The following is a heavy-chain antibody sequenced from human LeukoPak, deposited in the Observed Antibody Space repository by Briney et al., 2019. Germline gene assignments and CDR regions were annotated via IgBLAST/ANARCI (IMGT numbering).Heavy chain of an antibody. D-gene: IGHD3-22*01. CDR1: GGSISSGGYY. Sequence: SETLSLTCTVSGGSISSGGYYWSWIRQHPGKGLEWIGYIYYSGSTYYNLSLKSRVTISVDTSKSQFSLKLSSVTAEDTAVYYCARDCHYYDSSGYYSGMDVWGQGTTVTVSS. CDR2: IYYSGST. CDR3: ARDCHYYDSSGYYSGMDV. J-gene: IGHJ6*02. V-gene: IGHV4-31*03.